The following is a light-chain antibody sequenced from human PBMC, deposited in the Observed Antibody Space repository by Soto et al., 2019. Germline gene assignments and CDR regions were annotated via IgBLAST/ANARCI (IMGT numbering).Light chain of an antibody. Sequence: IVLSPSPGTLSFFPGERGTPSCRASQRVSSSYLAWYQQRPGQAPRLLIYDASSRATGIPDRFGGSGSGTDFTLTISRLEPEDFAVYYCQQYGSSPKTFGQGTKVDI. J-gene: IGKJ1*01. CDR2: DAS. CDR3: QQYGSSPKT. CDR1: QRVSSSY. V-gene: IGKV3-20*01.